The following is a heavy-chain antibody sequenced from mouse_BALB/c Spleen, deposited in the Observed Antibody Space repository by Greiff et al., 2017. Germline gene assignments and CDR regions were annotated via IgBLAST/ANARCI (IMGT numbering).Heavy chain of an antibody. CDR1: GYTFTDYN. D-gene: IGHD4-1*01. CDR3: ARGGDWDERFAY. Sequence: EVKLQESGPELVKPGASVKISCKASGYTFTDYNMHWVKQSHGKSLEWIGYIYPYNGGTGYNQKFKSKATLTVDNSSSTAYMELRSLTSEDSAVYYCARGGDWDERFAYWGQGTLVTVSA. J-gene: IGHJ3*01. V-gene: IGHV1S29*02. CDR2: IYPYNGGT.